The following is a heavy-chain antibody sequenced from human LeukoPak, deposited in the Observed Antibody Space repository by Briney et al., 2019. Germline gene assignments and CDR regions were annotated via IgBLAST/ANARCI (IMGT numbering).Heavy chain of an antibody. D-gene: IGHD3-9*01. CDR3: ARGRLNYDILTGFRNWFDP. V-gene: IGHV4-34*01. CDR2: INHSGST. Sequence: SETLSLTCAVHGGSFSGYYWSWIRQPPGKGLEWIGEINHSGSTNYNPSLKSRVTISVDTSKNQFSLRLSSVTAADTAVYYCARGRLNYDILTGFRNWFDPWGQGTLVTVSS. J-gene: IGHJ5*02. CDR1: GGSFSGYY.